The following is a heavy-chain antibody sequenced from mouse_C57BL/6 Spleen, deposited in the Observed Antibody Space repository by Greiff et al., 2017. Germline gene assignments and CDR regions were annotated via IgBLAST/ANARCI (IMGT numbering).Heavy chain of an antibody. V-gene: IGHV1-55*01. J-gene: IGHJ1*03. CDR1: GYTFTSSW. Sequence: VQLQQPGAELVKPGASVKMSCKASGYTFTSSWITWVKQRPGPGLEWIGDICPGSGSTNYNEKFQSKATLTVDTTSSTAYMQLSSLTSEDSAVYYCSRCYSNWYCYFDVWGTGTTVTVSS. CDR3: SRCYSNWYCYFDV. CDR2: ICPGSGST. D-gene: IGHD2-5*01.